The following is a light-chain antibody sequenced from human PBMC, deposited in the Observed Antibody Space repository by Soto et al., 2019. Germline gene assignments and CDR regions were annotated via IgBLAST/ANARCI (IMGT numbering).Light chain of an antibody. CDR1: SSDVGGYNY. CDR2: EVT. V-gene: IGLV2-14*01. Sequence: QSVLSQSPSASGTPGQRVTISCSGTSSDVGGYNYVSWYQQYPGKAPKLMIHEVTNRPSGVSNRFSGSKSGNTASLTISGLQAEDEADYYCTSFTFSSTWVFGGGTKLTVL. CDR3: TSFTFSSTWV. J-gene: IGLJ3*02.